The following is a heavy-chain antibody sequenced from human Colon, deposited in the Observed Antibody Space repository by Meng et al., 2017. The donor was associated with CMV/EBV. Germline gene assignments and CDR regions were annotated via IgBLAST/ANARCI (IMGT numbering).Heavy chain of an antibody. Sequence: GGSLRLSCAAPEFIIHDYGIHWLRQAPGKGLVWLSFIDINGQNRYNVDIVKGRFTVSKDKSKNTVFLQMNSLKVEDTAVYFCVGHQGGPREGVRLVWGQGTLVTSPQ. CDR1: EFIIHDYG. CDR3: VGHQGGPREGVRLV. D-gene: IGHD3-16*01. CDR2: IDINGQNR. J-gene: IGHJ4*02. V-gene: IGHV3-30*02.